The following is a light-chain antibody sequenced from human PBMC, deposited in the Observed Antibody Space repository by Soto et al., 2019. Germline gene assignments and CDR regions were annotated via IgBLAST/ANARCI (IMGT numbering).Light chain of an antibody. CDR1: SGSIASNY. J-gene: IGLJ2*01. Sequence: NFMLTQPHSVSASPGKTVTISCTRSSGSIASNYVQWYQQRPGSSPTTVIYEDNQRPSGVPDRFSGSIDSSSNSASLTISGLKTEDEADYYCQSYDSSHVVFGGGTQLTVL. CDR2: EDN. V-gene: IGLV6-57*01. CDR3: QSYDSSHVV.